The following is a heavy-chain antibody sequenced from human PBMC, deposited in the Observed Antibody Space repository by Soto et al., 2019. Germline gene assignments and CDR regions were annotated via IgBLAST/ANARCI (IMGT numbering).Heavy chain of an antibody. CDR2: ISGSGAST. Sequence: EVQLLESGGGLVQPGGSLRLSCAASGFTFSSYAMSWVRQAPGKGLEWVSAISGSGASTFYADSVKGRFTISRDNSKNTLYLQMNSLTAEDTAVYYCAKGITTVTTRDYWGQGTLVTVSS. J-gene: IGHJ4*02. D-gene: IGHD4-17*01. CDR1: GFTFSSYA. CDR3: AKGITTVTTRDY. V-gene: IGHV3-23*01.